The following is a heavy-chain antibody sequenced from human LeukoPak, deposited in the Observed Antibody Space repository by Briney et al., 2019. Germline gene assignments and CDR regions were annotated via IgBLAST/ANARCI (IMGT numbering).Heavy chain of an antibody. CDR2: IYPDDSDT. D-gene: IGHD5-24*01. J-gene: IGHJ5*02. CDR3: ARLGSRHGYNWGDL. Sequence: ESXXISCKGPGHSFXSXWIGWXRQXXGXGXEWXGIIYPDDSDTRYSPSFQGQVTISADKSISTAYLQWNSLEASDTAMYYCARLGSRHGYNWGDLWGQGTLVSVSS. V-gene: IGHV5-51*01. CDR1: GHSFXSXW.